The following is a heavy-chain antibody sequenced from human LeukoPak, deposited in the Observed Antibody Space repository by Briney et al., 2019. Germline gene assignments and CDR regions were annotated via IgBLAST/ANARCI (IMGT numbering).Heavy chain of an antibody. D-gene: IGHD6-13*01. CDR2: IWYDGSNK. CDR3: AREGGGAAAGTRYYFDY. J-gene: IGHJ4*02. V-gene: IGHV3-33*01. Sequence: GGSLRLSCAASGFTFSSYGMHWVRQAPGKRLEWVAVIWYDGSNKYYADSVKGRFTISRDNSKNTLYLQMNSLRAEDTVVYYCAREGGGAAAGTRYYFDYWGQGTLVTVSS. CDR1: GFTFSSYG.